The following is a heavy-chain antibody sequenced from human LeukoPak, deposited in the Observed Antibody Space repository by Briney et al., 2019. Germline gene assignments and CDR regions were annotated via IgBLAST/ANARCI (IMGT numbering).Heavy chain of an antibody. J-gene: IGHJ4*02. CDR3: ARVGPSGHHFDY. CDR1: GFTFSSYE. Sequence: PGGSLRLSCAASGFTFSSYEMNWVRQAPGKGLEWVSYISSSGSTIYYADSVKGRFTISRDNAKNSLYLQMNSLRAEDTGVYYCARVGPSGHHFDYWGQGTLVTVSS. D-gene: IGHD1-26*01. CDR2: ISSSGSTI. V-gene: IGHV3-48*03.